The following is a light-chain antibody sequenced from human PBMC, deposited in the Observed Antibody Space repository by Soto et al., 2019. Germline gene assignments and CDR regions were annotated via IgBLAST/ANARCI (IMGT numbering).Light chain of an antibody. CDR1: SSDVGGHDH. V-gene: IGLV2-8*01. Sequence: QSALIQPPSASGSPGQSVTIPCTGTSSDVGGHDHVSWYQQHPGKAPKLMIYEVTKRPAGVPDRFSGSKSGNTASLTVSGLQAEDEADYFCSSDAGNYNYVFGTGTKLTVL. CDR2: EVT. CDR3: SSDAGNYNYV. J-gene: IGLJ1*01.